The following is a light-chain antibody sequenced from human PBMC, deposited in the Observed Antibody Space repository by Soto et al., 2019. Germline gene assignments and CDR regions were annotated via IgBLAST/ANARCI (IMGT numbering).Light chain of an antibody. CDR1: SSNIGAGYD. J-gene: IGLJ3*02. CDR2: GNS. CDR3: QSYDSSPSLV. V-gene: IGLV1-40*01. Sequence: QSVLTQPPSVSGAPGQRVTISCTGSSSNIGAGYDVHWYQQLPGTAPKLLIYGNSNRPSGVPDRFSGSKSRTSASLAITGLQTEDEADYYCQSYDSSPSLVFGGGTKLTVL.